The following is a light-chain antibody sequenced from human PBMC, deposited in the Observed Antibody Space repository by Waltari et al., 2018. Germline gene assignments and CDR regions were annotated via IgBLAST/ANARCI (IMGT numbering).Light chain of an antibody. J-gene: IGLJ1*01. CDR2: EVS. CDR3: SSYTTSGTLYV. CDR1: SSDIGGYDY. Sequence: QSALTQPASVSGSPGQSITISCTGTSSDIGGYDYVSWYQHHPGKAPKLMISEVSDRPSGVSNRFSGSKSGNTASLTISGLQAEDEAEYYCSSYTTSGTLYVFGSGTRVTVL. V-gene: IGLV2-14*01.